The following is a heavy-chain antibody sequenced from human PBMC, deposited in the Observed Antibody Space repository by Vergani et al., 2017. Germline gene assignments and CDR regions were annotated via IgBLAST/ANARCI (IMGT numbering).Heavy chain of an antibody. Sequence: EVQMVESGGGLVKPGGSLRLSCVASGFTFSHYSMNWVRQAPGQGLEWVGGIRSKAYGQATIYAASVKGRFTISRDDSKSIAYLQMNNLQIEDTAMYYCVRDQVTMLRGSDALDIWGQGTMVTVSS. V-gene: IGHV3-49*04. D-gene: IGHD3-10*01. CDR3: VRDQVTMLRGSDALDI. CDR1: GFTFSHYS. J-gene: IGHJ3*02. CDR2: IRSKAYGQAT.